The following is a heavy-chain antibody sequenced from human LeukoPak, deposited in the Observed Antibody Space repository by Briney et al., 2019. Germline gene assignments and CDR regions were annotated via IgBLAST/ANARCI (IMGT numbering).Heavy chain of an antibody. J-gene: IGHJ4*02. CDR1: GFTVSSNY. V-gene: IGHV3-53*01. CDR3: ARAVSPQDYFDS. CDR2: IYSGGST. Sequence: GGSLRLSCAASGFTVSSNYMSWVRQAPGKGLEWVSVIYSGGSTYYADSVKGRFTFSRDISKNTLYLQMNSLRAEDTAVYYCARAVSPQDYFDSWGQGTLVTVSS.